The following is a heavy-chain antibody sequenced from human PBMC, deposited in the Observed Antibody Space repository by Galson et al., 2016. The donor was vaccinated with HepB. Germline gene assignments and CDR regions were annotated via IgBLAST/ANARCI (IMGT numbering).Heavy chain of an antibody. J-gene: IGHJ3*02. CDR3: ARDPVIAVADDGDDALDI. CDR2: IWYDGSNK. CDR1: EFTFSIYA. V-gene: IGHV3-33*07. D-gene: IGHD6-19*01. Sequence: SLRLSCAASEFTFSIYAMYWVRQAPGKGLEWVAVIWYDGSNKYYADSVKGRFTISRDNSKNTLFLQMNSLRAEDTAVYFCARDPVIAVADDGDDALDIWGQGTMVTVSS.